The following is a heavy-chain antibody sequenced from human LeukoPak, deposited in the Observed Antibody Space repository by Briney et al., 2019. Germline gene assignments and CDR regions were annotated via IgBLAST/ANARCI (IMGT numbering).Heavy chain of an antibody. CDR3: ASSAYLNYYFDY. V-gene: IGHV4-59*01. CDR2: IYYSGST. D-gene: IGHD3-16*01. J-gene: IGHJ4*02. CDR1: GGSISSYY. Sequence: PSETLSLSCTVSGGSISSYYWSWIRQPPGKGLEWIGYIYYSGSTNYNPSLKSRVTISVDTSKNQFSLKLSSVTAADTAVYYCASSAYLNYYFDYWGQGTLVTVSS.